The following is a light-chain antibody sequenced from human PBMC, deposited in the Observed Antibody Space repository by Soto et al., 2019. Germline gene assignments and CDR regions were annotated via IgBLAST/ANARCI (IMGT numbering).Light chain of an antibody. Sequence: QSVLTQPASVSGSPGQSITIPCTGTSSDVGSYNLVSWYQQHPGKAPKLMIYEVSERPSGVSNRFSGSKSGNTASLTISGLQAEDEADYYCCSYAGSSPYVFGTGTKVTVL. J-gene: IGLJ1*01. CDR1: SSDVGSYNL. CDR3: CSYAGSSPYV. CDR2: EVS. V-gene: IGLV2-23*02.